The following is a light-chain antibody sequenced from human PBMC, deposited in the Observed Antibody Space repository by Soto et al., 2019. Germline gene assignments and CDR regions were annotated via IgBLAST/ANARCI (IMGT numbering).Light chain of an antibody. CDR1: SSNIGGTNY. J-gene: IGLJ2*01. CDR2: SNN. CDR3: ASWDDRLGAVI. Sequence: QSALTQPPSASGTPGQRVFISCSGSSSNIGGTNYAYWYQQLPGAAPKLLMHSNNLRPSGVPERISGSKSGTSASLAISGLRSEDEAVYYSASWDDRLGAVIFGGGTKVTVL. V-gene: IGLV1-47*02.